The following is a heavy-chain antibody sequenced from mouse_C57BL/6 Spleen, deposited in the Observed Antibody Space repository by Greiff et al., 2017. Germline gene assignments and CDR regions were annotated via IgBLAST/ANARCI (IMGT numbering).Heavy chain of an antibody. CDR3: ARGPPYDYDAMDY. Sequence: VKLVESGPGLVAPSQSLSITCTVSGFSLTSYAISWVRQPPGKGLEWLGVIWTGGGTNYNSALKSRLSISKDNSKSQVFLKMNSLQTDDTARYYCARGPPYDYDAMDYWGQGTSVTVSS. V-gene: IGHV2-9-1*01. D-gene: IGHD6-5*01. CDR1: GFSLTSYA. J-gene: IGHJ4*01. CDR2: IWTGGGT.